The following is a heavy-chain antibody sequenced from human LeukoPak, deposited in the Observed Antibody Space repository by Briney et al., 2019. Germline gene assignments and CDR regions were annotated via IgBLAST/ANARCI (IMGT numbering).Heavy chain of an antibody. V-gene: IGHV1-69*05. CDR3: ASGGYYYDSSGYLEY. CDR1: GGTFSSYA. J-gene: IGHJ4*02. Sequence: GASVKVSCKASGGTFSSYAISWVRQAPGQGLEWMGRFIPIFGTANYAQKFQGRVTITTDESTSTAYMELSSLRSEDTAVYYCASGGYYYDSSGYLEYWGQGTLVTVSS. CDR2: FIPIFGTA. D-gene: IGHD3-22*01.